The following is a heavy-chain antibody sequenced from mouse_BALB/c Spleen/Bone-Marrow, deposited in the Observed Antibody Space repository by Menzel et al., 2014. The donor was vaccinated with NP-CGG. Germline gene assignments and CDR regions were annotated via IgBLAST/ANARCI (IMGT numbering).Heavy chain of an antibody. CDR2: IYPGDGSP. J-gene: IGHJ2*01. CDR1: GYTFTNYD. D-gene: IGHD2-13*01. V-gene: IGHV1-85*01. CDR3: ARGDYNYYFDY. Sequence: VQLKESGTELVKPGASVKLSCKASGYTFTNYDINWVRQRPEQGLEWIGWIYPGDGSPKYNEKFKDKATLTTDKSSTTAFMQLSRLTSEDSAIYFCARGDYNYYFDYWGQGTTLTVSS.